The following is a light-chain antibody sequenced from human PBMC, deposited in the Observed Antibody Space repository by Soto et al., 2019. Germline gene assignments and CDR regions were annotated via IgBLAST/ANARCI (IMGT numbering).Light chain of an antibody. Sequence: VVVTLKPLSLPVTLGQPASISCRSNQSLGHSDGIAYCSWFQQRPGRSPRRLIYKVSNRDSGVPARFSGSGSGTDFALKISRVEAEDVGGYCCMQGTLRLIPSGQRTRPEVK. CDR1: QSLGHSDGIAY. CDR3: MQGTLRLIP. CDR2: KVS. J-gene: IGKJ5*01. V-gene: IGKV2-30*02.